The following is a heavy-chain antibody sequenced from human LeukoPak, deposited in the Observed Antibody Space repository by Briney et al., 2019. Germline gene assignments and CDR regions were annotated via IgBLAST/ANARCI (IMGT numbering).Heavy chain of an antibody. V-gene: IGHV3-48*01. Sequence: PGGSLRLSCAASGFTFSSYSMNWVRQAPGKGLEWVSYISSSSSTIYYADSVKGRFTISRDNAKNTLYLQMNSLRTEDTAVYYCAKCPYAVNWNLFDYWGQGTLVTVSS. J-gene: IGHJ4*02. CDR3: AKCPYAVNWNLFDY. D-gene: IGHD1-20*01. CDR2: ISSSSSTI. CDR1: GFTFSSYS.